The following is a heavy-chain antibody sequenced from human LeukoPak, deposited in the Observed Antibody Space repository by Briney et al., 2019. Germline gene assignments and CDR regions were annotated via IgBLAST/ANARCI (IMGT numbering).Heavy chain of an antibody. CDR3: AKDISPTVAKPGFGAFDI. D-gene: IGHD4-23*01. Sequence: GGSLRLSCAASGFTFSSYGMHWVRQAPGKGLEWVAVIWYDGSNKYYADSVKGRFTISRDNSKNTLYLQMNSLRAEDTAVYYCAKDISPTVAKPGFGAFDIWGQGTMVTVSS. V-gene: IGHV3-33*06. J-gene: IGHJ3*02. CDR2: IWYDGSNK. CDR1: GFTFSSYG.